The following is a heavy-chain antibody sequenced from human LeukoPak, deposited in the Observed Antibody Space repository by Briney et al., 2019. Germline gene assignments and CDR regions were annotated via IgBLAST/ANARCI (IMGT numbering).Heavy chain of an antibody. V-gene: IGHV3-74*03. CDR1: GFAFSNYW. D-gene: IGHD5-18*01. CDR3: ARGRLDGGDSYLDWFDP. Sequence: GGSLRLSCAGSGFAFSNYWMHWVRQVPGKGLVWVSRISPDGSTTLYADSVKGRFTISRDNAENSLYLQMSSLRADDTAVYYCARGRLDGGDSYLDWFDPWGPGTLVTVSS. J-gene: IGHJ5*02. CDR2: ISPDGSTT.